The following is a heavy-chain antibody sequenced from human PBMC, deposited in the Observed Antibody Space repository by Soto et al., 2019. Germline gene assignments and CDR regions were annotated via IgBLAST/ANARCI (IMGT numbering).Heavy chain of an antibody. D-gene: IGHD6-19*01. V-gene: IGHV1-8*01. CDR3: ARGPGSSDWRFSYYYMDV. Sequence: QVQLVQSGAEVKKPGASVKVSCTFTSYDINWVRQATGQGLEWMGWMNPNSGNTRYAQKFQGRVTMTRNTSNFTAYMELSSLRSEDTAVSYCARGPGSSDWRFSYYYMDVW. J-gene: IGHJ6*03. CDR2: MNPNSGNT. CDR1: FTSYD.